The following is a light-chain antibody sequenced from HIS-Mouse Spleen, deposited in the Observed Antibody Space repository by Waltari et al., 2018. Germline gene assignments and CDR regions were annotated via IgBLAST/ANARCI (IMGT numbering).Light chain of an antibody. CDR3: SSYTSSSTLV. CDR2: DVS. Sequence: QSALTQPASVSGSPGQSIPIPCTGTSSDVGASNYVPWYQQHPGKAPKLMIYDVSNRPSGVSNRFSGSKSGNTASLTISGLQAEDEADYYCSSYTSSSTLVIGGGTKLTVL. CDR1: SSDVGASNY. V-gene: IGLV2-14*03. J-gene: IGLJ2*01.